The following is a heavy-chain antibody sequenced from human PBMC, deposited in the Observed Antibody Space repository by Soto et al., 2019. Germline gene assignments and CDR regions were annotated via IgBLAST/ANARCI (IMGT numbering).Heavy chain of an antibody. D-gene: IGHD4-17*01. Sequence: QVQLVQSGAEVKKPGSSVKVSCKASGGTFSSYTISWVRQAPGQGLEWMGRIIPILGIANYAQKFQGRVTITADKSTSTAYMELSSLRSEDTAVYYCAREGDGDYDWGFDYWGQGTLVTVSS. CDR2: IIPILGIA. J-gene: IGHJ4*02. CDR3: AREGDGDYDWGFDY. CDR1: GGTFSSYT. V-gene: IGHV1-69*08.